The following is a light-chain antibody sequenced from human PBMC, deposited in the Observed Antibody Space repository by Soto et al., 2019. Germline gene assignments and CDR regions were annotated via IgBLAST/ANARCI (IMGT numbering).Light chain of an antibody. CDR3: QQYNSYPWT. V-gene: IGKV1-5*01. CDR2: DAY. CDR1: QSISSW. Sequence: DIQMTPSPSTLSASVGDRVTITCRASQSISSWLAWYQQKPGKAPKLLIYDAYSLESGVPSGFSGSGSGTEFTLTISSLPPDDFATSYCQQYNSYPWTFCQGTKVEIK. J-gene: IGKJ1*01.